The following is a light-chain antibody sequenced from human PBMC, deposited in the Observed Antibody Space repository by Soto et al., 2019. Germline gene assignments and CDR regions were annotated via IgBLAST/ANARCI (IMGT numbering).Light chain of an antibody. V-gene: IGLV2-8*01. CDR2: EVS. CDR1: SSDVGGYNY. Sequence: QSVLTQPPFASGSPGQSVTISCTGTSSDVGGYNYVSWYQQHPGKAPKLMIYEVSKRPSGVPDRFSGSKSGNTASLTVSGLQAEDEADYYCNSYAGSNNLMFGGGTKLTVL. CDR3: NSYAGSNNLM. J-gene: IGLJ3*02.